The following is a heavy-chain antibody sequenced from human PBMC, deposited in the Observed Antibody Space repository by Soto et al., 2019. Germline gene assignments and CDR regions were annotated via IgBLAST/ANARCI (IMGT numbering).Heavy chain of an antibody. D-gene: IGHD3-22*01. CDR2: IYPGDSDT. CDR1: GYSFAFYW. Sequence: PGESLKISCKPSGYSFAFYWIAWVRQMPGKGLEWMGIIYPGDSDTRYSPSFQGQVTISADKSISTAYLQWSSLKASDTAMYYCARTKYYYDSSGMRPYNWFDPWGQGTLVTVSS. J-gene: IGHJ5*02. V-gene: IGHV5-51*01. CDR3: ARTKYYYDSSGMRPYNWFDP.